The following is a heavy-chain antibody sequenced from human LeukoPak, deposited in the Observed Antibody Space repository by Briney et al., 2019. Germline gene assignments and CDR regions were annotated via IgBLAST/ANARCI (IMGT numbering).Heavy chain of an antibody. CDR3: AKAGLQLWFDY. Sequence: GGSVGLSCAASGFTFSSYAMSWVRQAPGKGLEWVAAISGSGGSTYYADSVKGRFTISRDNSKNTLYLQMNSLRAEDTAVYYCAKAGLQLWFDYWGQGTLVTVSS. CDR1: GFTFSSYA. D-gene: IGHD5-18*01. V-gene: IGHV3-23*01. J-gene: IGHJ5*01. CDR2: ISGSGGST.